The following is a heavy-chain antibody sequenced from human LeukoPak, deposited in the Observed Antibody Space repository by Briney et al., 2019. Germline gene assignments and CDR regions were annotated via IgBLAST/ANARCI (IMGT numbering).Heavy chain of an antibody. J-gene: IGHJ3*02. D-gene: IGHD2-15*01. V-gene: IGHV3-21*01. CDR2: ISSSSSYI. CDR3: ARDRFGGSSFYDAFDI. Sequence: GGSLRLSCAASGFTFSSYSMNWVRQAPGKGLKWVSSISSSSSYIYYADSVKGRFTISRDNAKNSLYLQMNSLRAEDTAVYYCARDRFGGSSFYDAFDIWGQGTMVSVSS. CDR1: GFTFSSYS.